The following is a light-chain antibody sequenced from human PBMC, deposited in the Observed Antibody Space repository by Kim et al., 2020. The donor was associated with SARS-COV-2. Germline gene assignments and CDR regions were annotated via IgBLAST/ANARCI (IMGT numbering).Light chain of an antibody. CDR2: YDS. J-gene: IGLJ3*02. Sequence: SYELTQPPSVSVTPGKTARITCGGSNIGTKSVQWYQQKPGQAPALVIYYDSDRPSGIPERFSGYNSGDTATLTITRVGAGDEADYFCQVWDSSSHHWVFGGGTQLTVL. CDR3: QVWDSSSHHWV. CDR1: NIGTKS. V-gene: IGLV3-21*04.